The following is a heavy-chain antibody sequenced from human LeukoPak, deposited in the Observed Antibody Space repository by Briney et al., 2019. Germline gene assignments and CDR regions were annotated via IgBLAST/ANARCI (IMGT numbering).Heavy chain of an antibody. J-gene: IGHJ4*02. CDR3: ARVNQQLALDY. CDR1: GGSISSHY. Sequence: SETLSLTCAVSGGSISSHYWSWIRQPPGKGLEWIGYICYSGSTNYNPSLKSRVTISVDTSKNQFSLKLSSVTAADTAVYYCARVNQQLALDYWGQGTLVTVS. CDR2: ICYSGST. V-gene: IGHV4-59*11. D-gene: IGHD6-13*01.